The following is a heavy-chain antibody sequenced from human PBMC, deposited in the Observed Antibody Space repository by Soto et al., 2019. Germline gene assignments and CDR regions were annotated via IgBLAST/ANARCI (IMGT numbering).Heavy chain of an antibody. J-gene: IGHJ4*02. CDR1: GYTFTSYA. CDR3: ARDSSGWFLKYYFDY. Sequence: ASVKVSCKASGYTFTSYAMHWVRQAPGQRLEWMGWINAGNGNTKYSQKFQGRVTITRDTSASTAYMELSSLRSEDTAVYYCARDSSGWFLKYYFDYWGQGTLVTVSS. CDR2: INAGNGNT. D-gene: IGHD6-19*01. V-gene: IGHV1-3*01.